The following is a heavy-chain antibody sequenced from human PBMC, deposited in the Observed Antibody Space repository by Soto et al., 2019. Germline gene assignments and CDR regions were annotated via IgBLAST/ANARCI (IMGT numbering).Heavy chain of an antibody. CDR1: GGSISSSNW. J-gene: IGHJ6*02. D-gene: IGHD6-6*01. V-gene: IGHV4-4*02. CDR3: ARDLRGHSSSSSPPLYYYYYYGMDV. CDR2: IYHSGST. Sequence: PSETLSLTCAVSGGSISSSNWWSWVRQPPGKGLEWIGEIYHSGSTNYNPSLKSRVTISVDKSKNQFSLKLSSVTAADTAVYYCARDLRGHSSSSSPPLYYYYYYGMDVWGQGTTVTVSS.